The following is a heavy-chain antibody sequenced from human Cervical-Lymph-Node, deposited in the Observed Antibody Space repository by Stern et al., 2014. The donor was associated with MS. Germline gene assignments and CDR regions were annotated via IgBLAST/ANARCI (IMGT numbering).Heavy chain of an antibody. CDR2: INPSGGST. CDR3: ARDTAPYYDSSGHHCAY. J-gene: IGHJ4*02. V-gene: IGHV1-46*01. Sequence: QVQLVESGAEVKKPGASVKVSCKASGYTFTSYYMHWVRKAPGQGLEWMGIINPSGGSTSYAQKFQGRVTMTRDTSTSTVYMELSSLRSEDTAVYYCARDTAPYYDSSGHHCAYWGQGTLVTVSS. D-gene: IGHD3-22*01. CDR1: GYTFTSYY.